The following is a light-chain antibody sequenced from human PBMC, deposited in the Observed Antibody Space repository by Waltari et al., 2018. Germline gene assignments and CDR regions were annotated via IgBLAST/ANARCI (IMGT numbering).Light chain of an antibody. CDR2: WAS. J-gene: IGKJ2*01. CDR3: QQYYTAPYT. Sequence: DIVMTQSPDSQAVSLGDSATINCRSSQSILDNSNKRNYLTWYQQKAGQPPRLLISWASTRESGVPDRFSGSGSGTDFTLTISSLQAEDVAVYYCQQYYTAPYTFGQGAKLEIK. CDR1: QSILDNSNKRNY. V-gene: IGKV4-1*01.